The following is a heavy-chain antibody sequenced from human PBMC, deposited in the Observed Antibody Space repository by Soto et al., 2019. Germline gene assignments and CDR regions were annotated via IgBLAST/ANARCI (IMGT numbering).Heavy chain of an antibody. Sequence: SETLSLTCTVSGGSISSYYWSWIRQPPGKGLEWIGYIYYSGSTNYNPSLKSRVTISVDTSKNQFSLKLSSVTAADTAVYYCARHGSGVGLKWFGELNNWFDPWGQGTLVTVSS. CDR1: GGSISSYY. CDR2: IYYSGST. J-gene: IGHJ5*02. D-gene: IGHD3-10*01. V-gene: IGHV4-59*08. CDR3: ARHGSGVGLKWFGELNNWFDP.